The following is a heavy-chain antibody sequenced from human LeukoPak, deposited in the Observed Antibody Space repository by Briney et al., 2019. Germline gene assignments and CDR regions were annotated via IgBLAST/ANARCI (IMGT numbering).Heavy chain of an antibody. J-gene: IGHJ4*02. CDR1: GRSISRYY. D-gene: IGHD3-10*01. V-gene: IGHV4-59*01. CDR3: ARDRPYYFGSGSYYDGFDS. CDR2: IYHSGST. Sequence: SETLSLTCTVSGRSISRYYWSWIRQPPGKGLEWIGYIYHSGSTNYNPSLKSRVTISLDTSKNQFSLKLSSVTAADTALYYCARDRPYYFGSGSYYDGFDSWGQGTLVTVSS.